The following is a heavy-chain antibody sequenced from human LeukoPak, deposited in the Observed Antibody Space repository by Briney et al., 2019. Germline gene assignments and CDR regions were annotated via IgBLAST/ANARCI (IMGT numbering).Heavy chain of an antibody. J-gene: IGHJ4*02. CDR3: ARVAPIAVADY. V-gene: IGHV1-46*01. CDR2: INPSGGST. D-gene: IGHD6-19*01. CDR1: GYTFTSYY. Sequence: ASVKVSCKASGYTFTSYYMHWVRQAPGQGLEWMGIINPSGGSTSYAQKLQGRVTMTTDTSTSTAYMELRSLRSDDTAVYYCARVAPIAVADYWGQGTLVTVSS.